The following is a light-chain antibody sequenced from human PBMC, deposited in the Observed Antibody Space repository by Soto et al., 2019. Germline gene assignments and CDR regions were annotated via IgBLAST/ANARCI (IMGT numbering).Light chain of an antibody. CDR2: NNN. V-gene: IGLV1-44*01. CDR3: ASWDDSLNGWV. Sequence: QSVLTQPPSVSGTPGQRVSISCSGSSSNIGSNTVNWYQQLPGTAPKLLIYNNNQRPSGVPDRLSGSKSGTSASLALRGVQPEDEADYYCASWDDSLNGWVFGGGTQLTVL. J-gene: IGLJ3*02. CDR1: SSNIGSNT.